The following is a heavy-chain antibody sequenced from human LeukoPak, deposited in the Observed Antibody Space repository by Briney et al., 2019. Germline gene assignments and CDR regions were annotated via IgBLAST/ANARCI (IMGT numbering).Heavy chain of an antibody. V-gene: IGHV4-38-2*01. D-gene: IGHD1-1*01. CDR1: GYSISSDYY. Sequence: SETLSLTCAVSGYSISSDYYWVWIGQPPGKGLEWIGSIYHRGSTYYNPSLKSRVIISLDTSKNQFSLKLSSVTAADTAVYFCARGTTMASFDYWGQGTLVTVSS. CDR3: ARGTTMASFDY. CDR2: IYHRGST. J-gene: IGHJ4*02.